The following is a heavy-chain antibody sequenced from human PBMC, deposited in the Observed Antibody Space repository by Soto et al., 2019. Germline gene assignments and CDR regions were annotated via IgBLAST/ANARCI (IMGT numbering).Heavy chain of an antibody. Sequence: GGSLRLSCTTSGFAFADYAVAWVRQAPGKGLEWIGLIRGGRDAGKTEYAASVRGRFTMSRDDSGSVAYLQMTGLRTEDTGLYYCTRDPLTPDDGTCFDLWGQGTLVTV. CDR2: IRGGRDAGKT. D-gene: IGHD1-1*01. CDR3: TRDPLTPDDGTCFDL. CDR1: GFAFADYA. J-gene: IGHJ5*02. V-gene: IGHV3-49*04.